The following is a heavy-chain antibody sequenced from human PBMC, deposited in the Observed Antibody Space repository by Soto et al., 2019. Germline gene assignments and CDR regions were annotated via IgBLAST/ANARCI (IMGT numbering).Heavy chain of an antibody. Sequence: SGPMLVNPTQTLTLTCVFSGFSLNTGGVTVGWIRQPPGKALEWVALIYWDDGKRYSPSLKSRLTITKETSRNQVVLTMTNVDPEDTATYFCAHSPAPRVYFQHWGEGTLVTVSS. V-gene: IGHV2-5*02. D-gene: IGHD3-10*01. J-gene: IGHJ1*01. CDR3: AHSPAPRVYFQH. CDR1: GFSLNTGGVT. CDR2: IYWDDGK.